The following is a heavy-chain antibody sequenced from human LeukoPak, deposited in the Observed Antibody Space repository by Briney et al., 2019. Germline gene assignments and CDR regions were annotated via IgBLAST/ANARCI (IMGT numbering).Heavy chain of an antibody. CDR3: AGSVVTAISWFDP. J-gene: IGHJ5*02. CDR1: GGTFSSYA. CDR2: IIPIFGTA. D-gene: IGHD2-21*02. Sequence: GASVKVSCKASGGTFSSYAISWVRQAPGQGLEWMGGIIPIFGTANYAQKFQGRVTITTDESTSTAHMELSSLRSEDTAVYYCAGSVVTAISWFDPWGQGTLVTVSS. V-gene: IGHV1-69*05.